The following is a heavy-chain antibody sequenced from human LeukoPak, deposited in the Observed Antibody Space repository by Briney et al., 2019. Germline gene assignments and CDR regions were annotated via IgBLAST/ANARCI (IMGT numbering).Heavy chain of an antibody. D-gene: IGHD1-26*01. J-gene: IGHJ4*02. CDR1: GFTFDDYA. CDR2: ISWNSGSI. Sequence: GRSLRLSCAASGFTFDDYAMHWVRHAPGKGLEWVSGISWNSGSIGYADSVKGRFTISRDNAKNSLYLQMNSLRAEDTALYYCARVDSGTPDYWGQGTLVTVSS. CDR3: ARVDSGTPDY. V-gene: IGHV3-9*01.